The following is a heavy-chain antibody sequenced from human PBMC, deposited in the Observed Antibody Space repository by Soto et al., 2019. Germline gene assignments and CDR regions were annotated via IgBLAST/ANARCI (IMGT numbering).Heavy chain of an antibody. J-gene: IGHJ4*02. V-gene: IGHV3-48*03. CDR1: GFGFSSYE. CDR2: ISSSGSAT. CDR3: ASGIDY. Sequence: GGSLRLSCVASGFGFSSYEMTWIRQTPGKGLERIYYISSSGSATYYADSVKGRFTISRDHAQHSVYLQMNSLRAGDTALYFCASGIDYWGQGTLVT.